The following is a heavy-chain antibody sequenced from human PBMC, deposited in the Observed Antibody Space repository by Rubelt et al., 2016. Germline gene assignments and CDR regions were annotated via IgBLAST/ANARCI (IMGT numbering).Heavy chain of an antibody. CDR2: IDWDDDK. V-gene: IGHV2-70*15. CDR1: GFSLSTSGMC. CDR3: ARIRGIAAAGNFDY. J-gene: IGHJ4*02. D-gene: IGHD6-13*01. Sequence: QVTLRESGPALVKPTQTLTLTCTFSGFSLSTSGMCVSWIRQPPGKALEWLARIDWDDDKYYSTSLKTRLTISKDTSKNQVVLTMTNMDPVETATYYCARIRGIAAAGNFDYWGQGTLVTVSS.